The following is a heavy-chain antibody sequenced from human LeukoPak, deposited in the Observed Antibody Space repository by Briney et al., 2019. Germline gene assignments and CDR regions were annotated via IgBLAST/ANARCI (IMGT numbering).Heavy chain of an antibody. Sequence: QTLSLTCAISGDSVSSNSAAWNWIRQSPSRGLEWLGRTYYRSKWYNDYAVSVKSRITINPDTSKNQFSLQLNSVTPEDTAVYYCARGVARRPTVTTKGYWYFDLWGRGTLVTVSS. V-gene: IGHV6-1*01. CDR3: ARGVARRPTVTTKGYWYFDL. CDR1: GDSVSSNSAA. J-gene: IGHJ2*01. CDR2: TYYRSKWYN. D-gene: IGHD4-17*01.